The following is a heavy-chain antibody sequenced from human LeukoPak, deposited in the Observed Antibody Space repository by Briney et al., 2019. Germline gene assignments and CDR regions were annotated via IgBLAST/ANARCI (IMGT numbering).Heavy chain of an antibody. CDR3: AKSLTIFGVVIIDDAFDI. Sequence: PGGSLRLSCATSGFTFSHYVITWVRQAPGKGLEWVSAISGSGGSTYYADSVKGRFTISRDNSKNTLYLQMNSLRAEDTAVYYCAKSLTIFGVVIIDDAFDIWGQGTMVTVSS. J-gene: IGHJ3*02. D-gene: IGHD3-3*01. CDR1: GFTFSHYV. CDR2: ISGSGGST. V-gene: IGHV3-23*01.